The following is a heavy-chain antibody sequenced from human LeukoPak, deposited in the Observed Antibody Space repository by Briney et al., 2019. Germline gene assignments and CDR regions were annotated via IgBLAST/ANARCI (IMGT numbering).Heavy chain of an antibody. Sequence: PSETLSLTCAVSGGSISSSNWWSWLRLPPGKGLEWIGETYHNGNTKYNPSLSSRLIISVDYSKNQFSMKMTSVTAADTAVYYCASPSGRYHADALDIWGQGRLVTVSS. CDR1: GGSISSSNW. CDR3: ASPSGRYHADALDI. V-gene: IGHV4-4*02. CDR2: TYHNGNT. D-gene: IGHD1-26*01. J-gene: IGHJ5*02.